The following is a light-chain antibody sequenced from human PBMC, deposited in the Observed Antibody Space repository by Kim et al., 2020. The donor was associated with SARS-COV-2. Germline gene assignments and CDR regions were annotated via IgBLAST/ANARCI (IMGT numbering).Light chain of an antibody. J-gene: IGKJ1*01. Sequence: AAVEDRVTIKWRARQGISNKLAWVQQKPGKAPKSLIEAAARWQGGVPSRVSGQGSGTDFTVTIRSLQPEDSATYFCNKYYRYPRTFGQGTKVDIK. CDR2: AAA. CDR3: NKYYRYPRT. V-gene: IGKV1-16*01. CDR1: QGISNK.